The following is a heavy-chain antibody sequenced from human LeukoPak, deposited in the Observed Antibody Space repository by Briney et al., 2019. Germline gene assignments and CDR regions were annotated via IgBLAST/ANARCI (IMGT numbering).Heavy chain of an antibody. Sequence: GGSLRLSCAASGFTFSSYSMNWVRQAPGKGLEWVSYISSSSSTIYYADSVKGRFTISRDNAKNSLYLQMNSLRAEDTAVYYCARDLSYNWNDGDYWGQGTLVTVSS. CDR1: GFTFSSYS. V-gene: IGHV3-48*01. CDR3: ARDLSYNWNDGDY. D-gene: IGHD1-20*01. CDR2: ISSSSSTI. J-gene: IGHJ4*02.